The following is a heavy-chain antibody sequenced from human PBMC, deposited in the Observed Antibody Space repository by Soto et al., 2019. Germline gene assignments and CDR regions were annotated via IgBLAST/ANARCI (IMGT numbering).Heavy chain of an antibody. CDR1: GGSISSGGYY. CDR3: ARDPVWGSYRSHFDY. V-gene: IGHV4-31*03. J-gene: IGHJ4*02. CDR2: IYYSGST. Sequence: SETLSLTCTVSGGSISSGGYYWSWIRQHPGKGLEWIGYIYYSGSTYYNPSLKSRVTISVDTSKNQFSLKLSSVTAADTAVYYCARDPVWGSYRSHFDYWGQGTMVTVYS. D-gene: IGHD3-16*02.